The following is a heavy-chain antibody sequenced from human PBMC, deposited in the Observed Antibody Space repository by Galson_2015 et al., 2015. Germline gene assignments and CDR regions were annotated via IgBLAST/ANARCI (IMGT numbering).Heavy chain of an antibody. V-gene: IGHV3-9*01. D-gene: IGHD4-17*01. CDR1: GFTFDDYA. CDR3: AKAGDYAGGYYYYYYMDV. CDR2: ISWNSGSI. J-gene: IGHJ6*03. Sequence: SLRLSCAASGFTFDDYAMHWVRQAPGKGLEWVSGISWNSGSIGYADSVKGRFTISRDNAKNSLYLQMNSLRAEDTALYYCAKAGDYAGGYYYYYYMDVWGKGTTVTVSS.